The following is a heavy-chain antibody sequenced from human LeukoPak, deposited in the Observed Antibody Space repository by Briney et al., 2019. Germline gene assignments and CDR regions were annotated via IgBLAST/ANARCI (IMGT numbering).Heavy chain of an antibody. CDR3: ARGPYWDFDY. CDR1: GGSISSYY. D-gene: IGHD2-8*02. V-gene: IGHV4-59*01. Sequence: SETLSLTCSVSGGSISSYYWSWIRLPPGEGLEWIGFIYSSGSTNYNPSLKSRVTTSVDTSKNQFSLKLISVTAADTAVYYCARGPYWDFDYWGQGILVTVSS. J-gene: IGHJ4*02. CDR2: IYSSGST.